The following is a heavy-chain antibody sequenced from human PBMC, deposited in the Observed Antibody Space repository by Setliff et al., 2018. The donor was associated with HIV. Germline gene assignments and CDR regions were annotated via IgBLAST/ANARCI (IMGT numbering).Heavy chain of an antibody. CDR3: ARILVGVDDAFDI. D-gene: IGHD1-26*01. Sequence: VKVSCKASGYTFTNYGISWVRQAPGQGLEWMGWISAYNGNTNYAQKLQDRVTMTTDTSTSTAYMELRSLRSDNTAVYYCARILVGVDDAFDIWGQGTMVTVSS. J-gene: IGHJ3*02. CDR1: GYTFTNYG. CDR2: ISAYNGNT. V-gene: IGHV1-18*01.